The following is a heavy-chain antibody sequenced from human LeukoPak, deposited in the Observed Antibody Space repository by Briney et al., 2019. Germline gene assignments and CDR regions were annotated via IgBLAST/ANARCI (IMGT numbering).Heavy chain of an antibody. CDR2: ISAYNGNT. D-gene: IGHD1-26*01. J-gene: IGHJ4*02. CDR1: GYTCTSYG. V-gene: IGHV1-18*01. CDR3: PKARYSESYYGTFDY. Sequence: GASVKVSCKASGYTCTSYGISWVRQCPGQGLEWMGWISAYNGNTNYAQKLQGRVTMTTDTSTSTAYMELRSLRSDDTAVYYCPKARYSESYYGTFDYWGQGTLVTVSS.